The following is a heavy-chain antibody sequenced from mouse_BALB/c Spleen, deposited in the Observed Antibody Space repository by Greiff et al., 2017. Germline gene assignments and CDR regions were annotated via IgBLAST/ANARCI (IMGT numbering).Heavy chain of an antibody. Sequence: EVMLVESGGGLVKPGGSLKLSCAASGFTFSDYYMSWVRQTPEKRLEWVATISDGGSYTYYPDSVKGRFTISRDNAKNNLYLQMSSLKSEDTAMYYCARGGKYFDYWGQGTTLTVSS. V-gene: IGHV5-4*02. CDR1: GFTFSDYY. J-gene: IGHJ2*01. CDR3: ARGGKYFDY. CDR2: ISDGGSYT.